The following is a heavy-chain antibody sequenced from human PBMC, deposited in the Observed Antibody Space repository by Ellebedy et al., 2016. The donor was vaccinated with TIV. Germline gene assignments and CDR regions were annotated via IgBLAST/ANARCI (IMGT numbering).Heavy chain of an antibody. Sequence: SETLSLTCTVSGGSVSRGSHYWNWIRQPPGKGLEWLGYSYYIGTTNYNPSLKSRVTISEDTSKNQFSLKLTSVTAADTAVYYCAGGSYTPYGMDVWGRGTTVIVSS. CDR2: SYYIGTT. CDR3: AGGSYTPYGMDV. V-gene: IGHV4-61*01. CDR1: GGSVSRGSHY. J-gene: IGHJ6*02. D-gene: IGHD3-10*01.